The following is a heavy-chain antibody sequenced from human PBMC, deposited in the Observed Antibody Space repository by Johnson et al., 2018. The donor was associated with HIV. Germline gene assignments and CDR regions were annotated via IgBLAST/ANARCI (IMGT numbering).Heavy chain of an antibody. CDR2: ISWNSGSI. V-gene: IGHV3-9*01. CDR1: GFTFDDYA. CDR3: AKARGYSSSWYLGYDAFDI. J-gene: IGHJ3*02. D-gene: IGHD6-13*01. Sequence: VQLVESGGGLVQPGRSLRLSCAASGFTFDDYAMHWVRQAPGKGLEWVSGISWNSGSIGYADSVKGRFTISSDNAKNSLYLQMNSLRAEDTALYYCAKARGYSSSWYLGYDAFDIWGQGTMVTVSS.